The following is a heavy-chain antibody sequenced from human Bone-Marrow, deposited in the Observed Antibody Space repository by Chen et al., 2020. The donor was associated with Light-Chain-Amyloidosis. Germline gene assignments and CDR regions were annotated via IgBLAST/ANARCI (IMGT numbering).Heavy chain of an antibody. J-gene: IGHJ6*02. D-gene: IGHD3-10*01. Sequence: EEHLVESGGGLVQPGRSLRLSCEASGFTFADYAMHWVRQAPGKGLEWVSGISWNSGVKGYVDSVRGRFTISRDGVKNSLYLQMNSLRPEDTALYYCAKDKGGSMGFGMDVWGQGTTVIVSS. CDR1: GFTFADYA. CDR3: AKDKGGSMGFGMDV. CDR2: ISWNSGVK. V-gene: IGHV3-9*01.